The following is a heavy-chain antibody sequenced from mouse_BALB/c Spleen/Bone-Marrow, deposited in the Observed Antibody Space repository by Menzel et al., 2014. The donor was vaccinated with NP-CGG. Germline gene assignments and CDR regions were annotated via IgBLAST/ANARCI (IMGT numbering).Heavy chain of an antibody. CDR3: ARNFYGSSYFDY. V-gene: IGHV1-67*01. CDR1: GYTFTAYA. D-gene: IGHD1-1*01. Sequence: GQLQQSGPELVRPGVSVKLSCKGSGYTFTAYAMHWVKQSHAKSLEWIGLISTYSGNTHYNQNFKGKATMTVDKSSSTAYMELARLTSEDSAIYYCARNFYGSSYFDYWGQGTTLTVSS. J-gene: IGHJ2*01. CDR2: ISTYSGNT.